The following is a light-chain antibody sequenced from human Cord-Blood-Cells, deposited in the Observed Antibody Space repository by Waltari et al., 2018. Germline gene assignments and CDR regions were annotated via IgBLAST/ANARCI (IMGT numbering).Light chain of an antibody. Sequence: ELVLPQSPGTLSLSPGERATLPCRASQSVSSSYLARYQQKPGQAPRLIIYGASSRATGISDRFSGSGSGTDFTLTISRLEPEDFAVYYCQQYGSSPFTFGPGTKVDIK. CDR2: GAS. CDR3: QQYGSSPFT. CDR1: QSVSSSY. V-gene: IGKV3-20*01. J-gene: IGKJ3*01.